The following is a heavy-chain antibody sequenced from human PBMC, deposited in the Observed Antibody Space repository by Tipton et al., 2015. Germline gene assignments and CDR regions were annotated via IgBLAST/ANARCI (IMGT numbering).Heavy chain of an antibody. V-gene: IGHV4-59*01. D-gene: IGHD3-22*01. CDR3: ARDAWAGDTRGFYYIY. J-gene: IGHJ4*02. Sequence: LSCSVSGGSIDSYYWSWIRQPPGMRLEWIGYFDFRGSTEYNPSLKSRVSISVDTSKNQFSLRLNSVTAADTAVYYCARDAWAGDTRGFYYIYWGRGTLVSVSS. CDR2: FDFRGST. CDR1: GGSIDSYY.